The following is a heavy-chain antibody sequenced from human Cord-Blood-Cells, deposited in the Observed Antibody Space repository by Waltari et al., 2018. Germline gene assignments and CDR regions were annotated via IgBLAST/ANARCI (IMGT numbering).Heavy chain of an antibody. J-gene: IGHJ2*01. CDR1: GGTFSTYA. CDR2: IIPIVGTA. D-gene: IGHD3-10*01. CDR3: ARYQFGELLSRYFDL. Sequence: QVQLVQSGAAVKKPGSSVKASCKASGGTFSTYAVSWLRRAPGQGLEWMGGIIPIVGTANYAQKFQGRVTITADESTSTAYMELSSLRSEDTAVYYCARYQFGELLSRYFDLWGRGTLVTVSS. V-gene: IGHV1-69*01.